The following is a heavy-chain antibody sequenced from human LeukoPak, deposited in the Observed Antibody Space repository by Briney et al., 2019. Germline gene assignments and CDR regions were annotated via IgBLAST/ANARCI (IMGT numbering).Heavy chain of an antibody. CDR3: ARDYDILTGYYNVHGGFDY. Sequence: PSETLSLTCTVSGGSISSGGYYWRWIRQHPGKGLEWIGYIYYSGSTYYNPSLKSRVTISVDTSKNQFSLKLSSVTAADTAVYYCARDYDILTGYYNVHGGFDYWGQGTLVTVSS. CDR2: IYYSGST. V-gene: IGHV4-31*03. J-gene: IGHJ4*02. D-gene: IGHD3-9*01. CDR1: GGSISSGGYY.